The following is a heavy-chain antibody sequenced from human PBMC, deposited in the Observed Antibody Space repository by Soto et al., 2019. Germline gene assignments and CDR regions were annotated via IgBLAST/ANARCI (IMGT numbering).Heavy chain of an antibody. Sequence: CKGSGYSFTSSWIGWVRQMPGKGLEWMGTIYPGDSDTRYSPSLQGQVTISADKSISTAYLQWSSLKASDTAMYYCARPLVVAATGAFDIWGQGTMVTVSS. J-gene: IGHJ3*02. CDR2: IYPGDSDT. V-gene: IGHV5-51*01. CDR3: ARPLVVAATGAFDI. CDR1: GYSFTSSW. D-gene: IGHD2-15*01.